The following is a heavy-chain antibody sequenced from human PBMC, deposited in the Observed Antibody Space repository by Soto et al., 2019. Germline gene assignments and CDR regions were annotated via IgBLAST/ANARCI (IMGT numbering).Heavy chain of an antibody. J-gene: IGHJ6*03. Sequence: QVQLVQSGAEVEKPGASVKVSCKASGYTFTNYAVHWVRQAPGQRMDGMGWINAGNGNTRFSQNLQGRVTITRDTSAHTVSMELSSLRSEDTAVYYCARGHNAVVPVASWFYYMDVWGKGTTVTVAS. CDR3: ARGHNAVVPVASWFYYMDV. V-gene: IGHV1-3*01. D-gene: IGHD2-2*01. CDR1: GYTFTNYA. CDR2: INAGNGNT.